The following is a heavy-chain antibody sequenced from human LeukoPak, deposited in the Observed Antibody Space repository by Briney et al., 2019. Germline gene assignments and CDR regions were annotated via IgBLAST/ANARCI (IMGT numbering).Heavy chain of an antibody. D-gene: IGHD6-19*01. CDR2: INPNTGGT. V-gene: IGHV1-2*02. Sequence: ASVKVSCKASEYTFTRYYMHWVRQAPGQGLEWMGWINPNTGGTNYAQKFRGRVTMTRDTSITTAYMELRSLEYDDTAVYYCAKDFRDQWLVNAFHIWGQETMVTVSS. J-gene: IGHJ3*02. CDR1: EYTFTRYY. CDR3: AKDFRDQWLVNAFHI.